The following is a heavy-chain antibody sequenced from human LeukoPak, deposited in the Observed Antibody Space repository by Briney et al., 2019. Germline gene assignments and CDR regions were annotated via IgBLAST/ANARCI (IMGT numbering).Heavy chain of an antibody. CDR2: ISDNGRST. CDR1: GFTFSSSG. D-gene: IGHD3-22*01. J-gene: IGHJ4*02. CDR3: AKARYYDSSGPFDY. Sequence: GGSLRLSCAASGFTFSSSGMTWVRQAPGKGLEWVSVISDNGRSTYYADSVKGRFTISRDKSKNTLDLQMNSLRAEDTAVYYCAKARYYDSSGPFDYWGQGTLVTVSS. V-gene: IGHV3-23*01.